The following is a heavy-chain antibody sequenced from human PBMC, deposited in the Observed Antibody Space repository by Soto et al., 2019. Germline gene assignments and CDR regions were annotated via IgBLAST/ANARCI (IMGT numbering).Heavy chain of an antibody. V-gene: IGHV4-59*01. Sequence: SETLSLTCTVSGGSISSYYWSWIRQPPGKGLEWIGYIYYSGSTNYNPSLKSRVTISVDTSKNQFSLKLSSVTAADTAVYYCARDSSGWYDYWGQGTLVTVSS. CDR2: IYYSGST. CDR1: GGSISSYY. J-gene: IGHJ4*02. CDR3: ARDSSGWYDY. D-gene: IGHD6-19*01.